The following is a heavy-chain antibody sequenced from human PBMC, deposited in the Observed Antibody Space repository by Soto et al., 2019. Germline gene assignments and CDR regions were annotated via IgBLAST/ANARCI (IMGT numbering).Heavy chain of an antibody. D-gene: IGHD4-17*01. V-gene: IGHV1-18*01. J-gene: IGHJ6*03. Sequence: QVQLVQSGAEVKKPGASVKVSCKASGYTFTRYGISWVRQAPGQGLEWMGWISAYNGNTNYAQKLQGRVTMTTDTSTSTACLERRSLRSDDTAVYYSARVKQSFYGDPDDDYYYCMDFWGKGTTVTVSS. CDR1: GYTFTRYG. CDR2: ISAYNGNT. CDR3: ARVKQSFYGDPDDDYYYCMDF.